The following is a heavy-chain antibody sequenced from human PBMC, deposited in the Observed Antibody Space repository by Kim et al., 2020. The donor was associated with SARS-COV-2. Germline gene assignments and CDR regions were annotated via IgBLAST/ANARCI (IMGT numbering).Heavy chain of an antibody. CDR1: GFSIDTYW. V-gene: IGHV3-7*01. J-gene: IGHJ3*01. CDR3: ARDPYTKAFDL. CDR2: IKEDSNQK. D-gene: IGHD1-1*01. Sequence: GGLRLSCAASGFSIDTYWMFWVRQAPGKGPEWVASIKEDSNQKDYLDSIKGRFIISRDNARNAVFLQINRLRAEDTALYYCARDPYTKAFDLWGRGTRV.